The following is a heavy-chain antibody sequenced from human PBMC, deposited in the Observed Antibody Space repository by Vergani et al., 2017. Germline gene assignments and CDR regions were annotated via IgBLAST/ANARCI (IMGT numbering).Heavy chain of an antibody. Sequence: EVQLLESGGGLEQPGGSLRLSCAASGFTFSSYAMSWVRQAPGKGLEWVSAISGSGGSTYYADSVKGRFTISRDNSKNTLYLQMNSLRAEDTAVYYCAKXREDNYYGSGSYNPLDYWGQGTLVTVSS. D-gene: IGHD3-10*01. CDR3: AKXREDNYYGSGSYNPLDY. CDR1: GFTFSSYA. J-gene: IGHJ4*02. CDR2: ISGSGGST. V-gene: IGHV3-23*01.